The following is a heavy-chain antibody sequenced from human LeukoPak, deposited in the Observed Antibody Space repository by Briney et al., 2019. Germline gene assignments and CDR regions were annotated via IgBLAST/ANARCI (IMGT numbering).Heavy chain of an antibody. CDR1: GFTFSTYG. CDR2: IRYDGSNK. D-gene: IGHD3-3*01. J-gene: IGHJ6*03. V-gene: IGHV3-30*02. Sequence: GGSLRLSCAASGFTFSTYGMHWVRQAPGKGLEWVAFIRYDGSNKYYADSVKGRFTISRDNSENTLYLQMISLRPDDTAVYYCARDGHGNFWRARRTYYMDVWGKGTTVTVSS. CDR3: ARDGHGNFWRARRTYYMDV.